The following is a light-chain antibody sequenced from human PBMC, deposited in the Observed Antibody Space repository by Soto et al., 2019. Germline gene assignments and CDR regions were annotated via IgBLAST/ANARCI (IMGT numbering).Light chain of an antibody. CDR3: QKYNSAPPLT. CDR1: QGISND. CDR2: AAS. Sequence: DIQMTQSQSSLSASVGDRVTITCLASQGISNDLAWYQQKPGKVPKLLIYAASTLQSGVPSRFSGSGSGTDFTLTISSLQPEDVATYYCQKYNSAPPLTFGGGTKVEIK. V-gene: IGKV1-27*01. J-gene: IGKJ4*01.